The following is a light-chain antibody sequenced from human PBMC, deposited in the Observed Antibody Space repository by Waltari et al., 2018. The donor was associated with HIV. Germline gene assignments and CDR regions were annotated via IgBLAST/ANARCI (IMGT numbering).Light chain of an antibody. CDR3: QQYNSYAIT. J-gene: IGKJ5*01. V-gene: IGKV1-5*03. CDR2: KAS. Sequence: DIQMTQSPSTLSASVGDRVTINCRASQSISSWLAWYQQKAGQPPKLLIYKASSLESGVPSRFSGSGSGTEFTLTISSLQPDDFATYYCQQYNSYAITFGQGTRLEIK. CDR1: QSISSW.